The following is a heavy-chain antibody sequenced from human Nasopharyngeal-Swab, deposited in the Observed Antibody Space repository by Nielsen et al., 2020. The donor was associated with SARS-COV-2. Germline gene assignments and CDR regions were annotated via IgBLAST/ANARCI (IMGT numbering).Heavy chain of an antibody. D-gene: IGHD3-16*01. CDR2: IINDETTT. J-gene: IGHJ3*02. CDR3: ATGGRSAFEI. CDR1: GVTFSRYR. Sequence: GESLKISCAASGVTFSRYRMHWVRQVPGKGLVWVSRIINDETTTRYADSVKGRFTISRDNAKNTLYLQMNSLRAEDTAVYFCATGGRSAFEIWGQGTMVTVSS. V-gene: IGHV3-74*01.